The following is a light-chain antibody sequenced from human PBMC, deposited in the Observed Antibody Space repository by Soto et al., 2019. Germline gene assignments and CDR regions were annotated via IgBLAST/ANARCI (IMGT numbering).Light chain of an antibody. Sequence: QMTQAPSTLAASVGDRVSITCRASQSINNLLAWYQQKPGKAPKLLIYDASSLESGVPSRFSGSGSGTEFTLTISSLQPDDFATYYCQQYNSALTFGGGTKVDIK. CDR3: QQYNSALT. CDR2: DAS. V-gene: IGKV1-5*01. CDR1: QSINNL. J-gene: IGKJ4*01.